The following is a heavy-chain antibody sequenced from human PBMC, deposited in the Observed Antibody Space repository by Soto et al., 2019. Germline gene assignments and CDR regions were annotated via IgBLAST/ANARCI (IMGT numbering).Heavy chain of an antibody. CDR3: ARDGRRYSGYAYFDY. CDR1: GFTFSSYS. J-gene: IGHJ4*02. V-gene: IGHV3-21*01. CDR2: ISSSSSYI. Sequence: GGSLRLSCAASGFTFSSYSMNWVRQAPGKGLEWVSSISSSSSYIYYADSVKGRFTISRDNAKNSLYLQMNSLRAEDTAVYYCARDGRRYSGYAYFDYWGQGTLVTVSS. D-gene: IGHD5-12*01.